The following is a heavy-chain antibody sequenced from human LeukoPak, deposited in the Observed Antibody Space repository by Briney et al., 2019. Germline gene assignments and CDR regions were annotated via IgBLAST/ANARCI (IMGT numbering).Heavy chain of an antibody. D-gene: IGHD5-18*01. CDR3: ARRRGYSYDY. CDR1: GGSISSYY. J-gene: IGHJ4*02. Sequence: SGTLSLTSTVSGGSISSYYWSWIRQPPGKGLEWIGYIYYSGSTNYNPSRKSRVTISVDTSKNQFSLKLSSVTAADTAVYYCARRRGYSYDYWGQGTLVTVSS. V-gene: IGHV4-59*01. CDR2: IYYSGST.